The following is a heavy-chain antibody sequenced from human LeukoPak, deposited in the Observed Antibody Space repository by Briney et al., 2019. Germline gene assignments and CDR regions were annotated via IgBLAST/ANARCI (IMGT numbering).Heavy chain of an antibody. CDR3: ARDQPFAVTSLYYFDS. D-gene: IGHD4-17*01. Sequence: GGSLRLSCAASGFTFSSYSMNWVRQAPGKGLEWVSYISSRSSTIYYADSVKGRFTISRDNAKNSLFLQMNSLRAEDTAVYYCARDQPFAVTSLYYFDSWGQGTLVTVSS. J-gene: IGHJ4*02. V-gene: IGHV3-48*01. CDR1: GFTFSSYS. CDR2: ISSRSSTI.